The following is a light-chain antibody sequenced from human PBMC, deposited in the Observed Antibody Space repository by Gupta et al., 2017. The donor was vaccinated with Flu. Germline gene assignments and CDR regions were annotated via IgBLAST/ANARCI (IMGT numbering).Light chain of an antibody. CDR2: EVS. CDR3: CSYAADNTVV. CDR1: NSDVGKYNL. V-gene: IGLV2-23*02. Sequence: SITISCTGTNSDVGKYNLVSWYQQHPGKAHKLIIYEVSKWPADIPTRFSGSKSGITASLTISGRQAEDEADYYCCSYAADNTVVFGGGTSLTVL. J-gene: IGLJ3*02.